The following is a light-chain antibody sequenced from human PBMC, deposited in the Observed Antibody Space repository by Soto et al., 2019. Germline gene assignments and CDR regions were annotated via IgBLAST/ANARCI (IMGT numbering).Light chain of an antibody. CDR3: QQYGSSPPWT. CDR2: GTS. CDR1: QSVSSGH. Sequence: EIVLTQSPGSLSLSPGERATLSCRASQSVSSGHLAWYQQKPGQAPRLLMYGTSSRATDIPDRFSGSGPGTDFTLIISRLEPEDFAVYYCQQYGSSPPWTFGQGTKVDIK. V-gene: IGKV3-20*01. J-gene: IGKJ1*01.